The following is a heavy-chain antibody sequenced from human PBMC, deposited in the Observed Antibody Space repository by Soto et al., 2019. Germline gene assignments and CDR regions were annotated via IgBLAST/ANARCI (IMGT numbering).Heavy chain of an antibody. D-gene: IGHD2-15*01. J-gene: IGHJ4*02. V-gene: IGHV1-46*02. Sequence: ASVKVSCKPSGYTLNTYYLDWVRQAPGQGLEWMGIINPSGSTSYAQKFQGRVTMTRDTSTSTVYMELSSLRSGDTAVYYCARVYCSGGSCYSIDYWGQGTLVTGSS. CDR3: ARVYCSGGSCYSIDY. CDR1: GYTLNTYY. CDR2: INPSGST.